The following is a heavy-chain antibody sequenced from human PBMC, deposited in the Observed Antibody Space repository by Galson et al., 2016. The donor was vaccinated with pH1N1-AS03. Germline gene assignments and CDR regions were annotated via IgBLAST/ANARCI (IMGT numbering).Heavy chain of an antibody. CDR3: ARRSAAVAGTGCVDV. CDR2: ISSSSSYI. V-gene: IGHV3-21*01. CDR1: GFTFRTYG. J-gene: IGHJ6*02. D-gene: IGHD6-19*01. Sequence: SLRLSCAASGFTFRTYGMNWVRQAPGKGLEWVSSISSSSSYIYYADSVKGRFTISRDNASNSMYLQMNSLRAEDTAVYYCARRSAAVAGTGCVDVWGQGTTVTVSS.